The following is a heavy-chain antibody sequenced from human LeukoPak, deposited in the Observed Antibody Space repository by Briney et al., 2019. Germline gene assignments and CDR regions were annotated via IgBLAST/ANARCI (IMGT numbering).Heavy chain of an antibody. Sequence: GGSLRLSCAASGFTFSDYYMSWIRQAPGKGLEWVAVISYDGSNKYYADSVKGRFTISRDNSKNTLYLQMNSLRAEDTAVYYCAKSVAVAGEFDYWGQGTLVTVSS. CDR2: ISYDGSNK. V-gene: IGHV3-30*18. D-gene: IGHD6-19*01. CDR3: AKSVAVAGEFDY. CDR1: GFTFSDYY. J-gene: IGHJ4*02.